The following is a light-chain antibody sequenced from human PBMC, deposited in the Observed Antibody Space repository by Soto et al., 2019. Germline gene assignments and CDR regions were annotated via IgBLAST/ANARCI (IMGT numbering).Light chain of an antibody. CDR1: SSNIASNT. CDR2: SND. V-gene: IGLV1-44*01. CDR3: ASWDDSLNGHV. Sequence: QSALAQPPSASGTPGQRVTVSCSGSSSNIASNTENWYQQLPGTAPKLLIYSNDQRPSGVPDRFSASKSGTSASLAISGLQSEDEADYYCASWDDSLNGHVFGTGTKATVL. J-gene: IGLJ1*01.